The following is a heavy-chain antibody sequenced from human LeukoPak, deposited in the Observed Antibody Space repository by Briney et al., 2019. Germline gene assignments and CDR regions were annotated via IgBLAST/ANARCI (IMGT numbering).Heavy chain of an antibody. CDR2: INAGNGNT. CDR1: GYTFTSYA. D-gene: IGHD3-9*01. J-gene: IGHJ6*03. V-gene: IGHV1-3*01. Sequence: WASVKVSCKASGYTFTSYAMHWVRQAPGQRLEWMVWINAGNGNTKYSQELQGRVTITRDTSASTAYMQLRSLRSDDTALYYCARAGRDYDTSRYYYYSMDVWGKGTTVTVSS. CDR3: ARAGRDYDTSRYYYYSMDV.